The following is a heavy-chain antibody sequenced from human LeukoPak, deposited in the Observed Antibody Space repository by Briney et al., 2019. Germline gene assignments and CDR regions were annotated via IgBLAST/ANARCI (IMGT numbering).Heavy chain of an antibody. D-gene: IGHD3-10*01. J-gene: IGHJ4*02. V-gene: IGHV1-8*01. CDR2: MNPNSGNT. Sequence: ASVKVSCKASGYTFTSYDINWVRQATGQGLEWMGWMNPNSGNTGYAQKFQGRVTMTRNTSISTAYMELNSLRAEDTAVYYCAKFGSGSYPKRSPLDYWGQGTLVTVSS. CDR3: AKFGSGSYPKRSPLDY. CDR1: GYTFTSYD.